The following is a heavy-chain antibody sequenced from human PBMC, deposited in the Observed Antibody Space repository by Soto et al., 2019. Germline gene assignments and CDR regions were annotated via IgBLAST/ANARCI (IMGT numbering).Heavy chain of an antibody. V-gene: IGHV4-39*01. D-gene: IGHD3-16*02. CDR1: GVSISGTSYY. J-gene: IGHJ1*01. CDR2: IYYSGET. CDR3: ARHGSF. Sequence: SETLSLTSTVSGVSISGTSYYWGWIRQTPAKGLEWIGTIYYSGETFYNPSLKSRVTISIDTSKNHFSLNLTSVTAADTAIYYCARHGSFWGQGALVTVSS.